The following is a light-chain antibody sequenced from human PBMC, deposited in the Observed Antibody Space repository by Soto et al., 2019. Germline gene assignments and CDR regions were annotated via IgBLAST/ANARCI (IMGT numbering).Light chain of an antibody. Sequence: EIVLTQSPATLSLSPGERATLSCRASQSVSSYLAWYQQKPGQAPRLLIYDASNRATGIPARFSGSGSGTDFTLTISRLEPEYFAVYYCQQRSNLPPTFGQGTKLEIK. V-gene: IGKV3-11*01. CDR3: QQRSNLPPT. CDR1: QSVSSY. J-gene: IGKJ2*01. CDR2: DAS.